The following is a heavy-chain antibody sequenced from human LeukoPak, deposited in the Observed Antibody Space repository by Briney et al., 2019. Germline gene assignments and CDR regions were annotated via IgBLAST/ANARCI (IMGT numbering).Heavy chain of an antibody. CDR3: ARTVRGAFDI. Sequence: SETLSLTCTVSGGSISSYYWTWIRQPPGKELEWIGYIYYSGSTNYNPSLKSRVTISVDTSKNQFSLKLSSVTAADTAVYYCARTVRGAFDIWGQGTMVTVSS. J-gene: IGHJ3*02. V-gene: IGHV4-59*01. D-gene: IGHD3-10*01. CDR1: GGSISSYY. CDR2: IYYSGST.